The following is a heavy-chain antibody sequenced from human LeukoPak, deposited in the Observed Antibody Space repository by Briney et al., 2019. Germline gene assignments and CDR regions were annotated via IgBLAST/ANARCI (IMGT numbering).Heavy chain of an antibody. D-gene: IGHD3-22*01. CDR3: AGSAYSSAGLYYYYYMDV. CDR1: VGSFSGYY. CDR2: INNSGSS. Sequence: KPSETLSLTCAVYVGSFSGYYWSWIRQPPGKGLEWIGEINNSGSSNYNPSLKSRVTISVDTPKNQFSLKLTAVTAADTAVYYCAGSAYSSAGLYYYYYMDVWGRGTPVTVS. J-gene: IGHJ6*03. V-gene: IGHV4-34*01.